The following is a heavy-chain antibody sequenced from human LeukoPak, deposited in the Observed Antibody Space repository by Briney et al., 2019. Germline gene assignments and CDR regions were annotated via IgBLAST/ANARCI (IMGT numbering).Heavy chain of an antibody. CDR2: IYYSGST. D-gene: IGHD3-10*01. J-gene: IGHJ5*02. CDR1: GGSISSSSYY. Sequence: PSETLSLTCTVSGGSISSSSYYWGWIRQPPGKGLEWIGSIYYSGSTYYNPSLKSRVTISVDTSKNQFSLKLSSVTAADTAVYYCASPYGSVRGWFDPWGQGTLVAVSS. V-gene: IGHV4-39*01. CDR3: ASPYGSVRGWFDP.